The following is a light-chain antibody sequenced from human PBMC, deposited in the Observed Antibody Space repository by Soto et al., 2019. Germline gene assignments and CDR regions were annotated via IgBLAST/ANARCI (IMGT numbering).Light chain of an antibody. CDR2: GAS. CDR3: QQYSNWPYT. V-gene: IGKV3-15*01. CDR1: QSVSSN. J-gene: IGKJ2*01. Sequence: EIVMTQSPATLSVSPGERATLSCRASQSVSSNLAWYQQKPGQAPRLLIYGASTRATGIPARFSGSGSGTEFTLTICSLQSEDLSAYYCQQYSNWPYTFGQGTHLEI.